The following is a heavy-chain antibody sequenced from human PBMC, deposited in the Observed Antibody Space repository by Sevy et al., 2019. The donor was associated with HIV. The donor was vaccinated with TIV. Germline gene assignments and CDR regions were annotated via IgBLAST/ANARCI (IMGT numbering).Heavy chain of an antibody. CDR2: IIPLFGTT. CDR3: ARTDYYDSSGYFYFDY. V-gene: IGHV1-69*13. CDR1: GGTFSTSP. Sequence: ASVKVSCKASGGTFSTSPINWVRQAPGQGLEWMGGIIPLFGTTKYAQMFQGRVRIIADESTSTAFLELNNLRSEDTAVYYWARTDYYDSSGYFYFDYWGQGTLVTVSS. D-gene: IGHD3-22*01. J-gene: IGHJ4*02.